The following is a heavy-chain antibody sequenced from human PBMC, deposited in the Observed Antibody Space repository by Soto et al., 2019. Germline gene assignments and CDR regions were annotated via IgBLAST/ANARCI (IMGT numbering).Heavy chain of an antibody. CDR1: VGSISSSNW. Sequence: PSETLSLNGAVSVGSISSSNWWSCVRQPPGKGLEWIGEIYHSGSTNYNPSLKSRVTISVDKSKNQFSLKLSSVTAADTAVYYCARAPWEPLYYYGMDVWGQGTTVTVSS. CDR3: ARAPWEPLYYYGMDV. D-gene: IGHD1-26*01. V-gene: IGHV4-4*02. J-gene: IGHJ6*02. CDR2: IYHSGST.